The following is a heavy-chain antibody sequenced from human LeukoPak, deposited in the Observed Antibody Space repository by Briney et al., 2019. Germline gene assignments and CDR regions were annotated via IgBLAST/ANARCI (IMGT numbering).Heavy chain of an antibody. CDR3: ARGSAFLQLGPYRYFDL. D-gene: IGHD6-6*01. CDR2: TYYRSKWYN. J-gene: IGHJ2*01. Sequence: QSQTLSLTCAISGDSVSSNSAAWNWIRQSPSRGLEWLGRTYYRSKWYNDYAVSVKSRITINPDTSKNQFSLQLNSVTPEDTAVYYCARGSAFLQLGPYRYFDLWGRGTLVTVSS. V-gene: IGHV6-1*01. CDR1: GDSVSSNSAA.